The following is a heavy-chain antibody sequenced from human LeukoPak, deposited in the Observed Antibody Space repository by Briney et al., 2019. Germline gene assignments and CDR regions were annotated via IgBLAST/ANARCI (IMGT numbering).Heavy chain of an antibody. D-gene: IGHD3-10*01. CDR2: IYASEST. Sequence: PSETLSLTCTVSGGSINSYYWSWLRQPAERGLEWIGRIYASESTNYNPSLKSRVTISVDTSKNQFSLKLSSVTAADTAVYYCARVKATMVRGVIITFVANDAFDIWGQGTMVTVSS. CDR1: GGSINSYY. V-gene: IGHV4-4*07. J-gene: IGHJ3*02. CDR3: ARVKATMVRGVIITFVANDAFDI.